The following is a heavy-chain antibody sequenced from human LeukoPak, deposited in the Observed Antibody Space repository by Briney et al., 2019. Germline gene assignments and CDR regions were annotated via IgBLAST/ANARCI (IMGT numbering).Heavy chain of an antibody. J-gene: IGHJ4*02. CDR3: ARDWKGIDY. CDR1: GFTFSSYE. CDR2: ISSSGSTI. D-gene: IGHD1-1*01. V-gene: IGHV3-48*03. Sequence: GGSLRLSSAASGFTFSSYEMNWVRQAPGKGLEWVSYISSSGSTIYYADSVKGRFTISRDNAKNSLYLQMNSLRAEDTAVYYCARDWKGIDYWGQGTLVTVSS.